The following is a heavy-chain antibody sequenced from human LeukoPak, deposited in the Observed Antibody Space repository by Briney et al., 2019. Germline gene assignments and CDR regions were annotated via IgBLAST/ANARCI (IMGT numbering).Heavy chain of an antibody. CDR1: GGSISSYY. J-gene: IGHJ4*02. V-gene: IGHV4-4*09. Sequence: PSETLSLTCTVSGGSISSYYWSWIRQPPGKGLEWIGYIYTSGSTNYNPSLKSRVTISVDTSKNQFSLKLSSVTAADTAVYYCARLKAGTIDYWGQGTLVTVSS. CDR2: IYTSGST. CDR3: ARLKAGTIDY. D-gene: IGHD3-10*01.